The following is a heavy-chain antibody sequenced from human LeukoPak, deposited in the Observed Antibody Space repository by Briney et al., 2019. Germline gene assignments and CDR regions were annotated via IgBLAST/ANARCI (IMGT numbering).Heavy chain of an antibody. CDR1: GGSFSGYY. J-gene: IGHJ6*03. D-gene: IGHD3-10*01. V-gene: IGHV4-34*01. CDR3: ARTFDWVRRGVTDYYDYYYMDV. CDR2: INHSGST. Sequence: SETLSLTCAVYGGSFSGYYWSWIRQPPGKGLEWIGEINHSGSTNYNPSLKNRVTISVDTSKNQFSLKLNSVTAADTAVYYCARTFDWVRRGVTDYYDYYYMDVWGTGTTVTISS.